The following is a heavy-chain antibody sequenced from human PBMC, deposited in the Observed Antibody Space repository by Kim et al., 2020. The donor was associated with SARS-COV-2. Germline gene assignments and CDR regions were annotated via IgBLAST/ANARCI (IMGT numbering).Heavy chain of an antibody. Sequence: SETLSLTCTVSGGSISSSSYYWGWIRQPPGKGLEWIGSIYYSGSTYYNPSLKSRVTISVDTSKNQFSLKLSSVTAADTAVYYCAGPRGDYYDSSGYYYSGYFDYWGQGTLVTVSS. CDR2: IYYSGST. V-gene: IGHV4-39*01. D-gene: IGHD3-22*01. CDR3: AGPRGDYYDSSGYYYSGYFDY. J-gene: IGHJ4*02. CDR1: GGSISSSSYY.